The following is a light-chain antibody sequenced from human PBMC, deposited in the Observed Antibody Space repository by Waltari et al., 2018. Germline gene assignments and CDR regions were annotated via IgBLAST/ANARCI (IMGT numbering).Light chain of an antibody. Sequence: QSALTQPASVSGPPRQSITISCTGTSSDLGGYNYVSWYQQHPGKAPKLRIYDVTVRPSGVSNRFSGSKSGNTASLTISGLQAEDEADYYCSSYTSSNTVIFGGGTKLTVL. CDR3: SSYTSSNTVI. CDR1: SSDLGGYNY. J-gene: IGLJ2*01. CDR2: DVT. V-gene: IGLV2-14*03.